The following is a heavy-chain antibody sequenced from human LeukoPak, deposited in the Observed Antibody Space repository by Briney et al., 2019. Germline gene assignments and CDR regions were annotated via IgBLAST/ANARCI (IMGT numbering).Heavy chain of an antibody. CDR3: AASSGYYYTAFRY. V-gene: IGHV3-23*01. Sequence: GGSLRLSCAVSGFTLSSYAMNWVRQAPGKGLEWVSTISGSGGSTYYADSVKGRFTISRDNSKNTLYLQMNSLRAEDTAVYYCAASSGYYYTAFRYWGQGTLVTVSS. CDR1: GFTLSSYA. J-gene: IGHJ4*02. CDR2: ISGSGGST. D-gene: IGHD3-22*01.